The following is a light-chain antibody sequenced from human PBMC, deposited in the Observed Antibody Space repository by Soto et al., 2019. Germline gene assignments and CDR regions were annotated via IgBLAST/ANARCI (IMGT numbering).Light chain of an antibody. CDR3: QQFGTSPKT. CDR2: DAS. J-gene: IGKJ1*01. Sequence: EIILTQSASTLSLSPGERATLSCGASQSVSSSYVAWYQHRPGLAPRLLIHDASSRATGIPDRFSGSGSGTDFTLTISRLEPEDFAVYYCQQFGTSPKTFGQGTKVDIK. CDR1: QSVSSSY. V-gene: IGKV3D-20*01.